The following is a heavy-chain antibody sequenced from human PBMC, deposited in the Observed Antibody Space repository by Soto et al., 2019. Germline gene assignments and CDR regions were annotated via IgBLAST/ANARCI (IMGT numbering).Heavy chain of an antibody. CDR2: IKSRADGGAT. CDR3: TAYIVAEATGYDH. V-gene: IGHV3-15*01. Sequence: EAQLVESGGGLVKPGGSLRLSCVASGFQFSNEWMSWVRQAPGKGLEWVGRIKSRADGGATSFATAVKGRFRISSDDSKNTLYLQQNNLQTDDAAVYYCTAYIVAEATGYDHWGQGTMVSVSS. J-gene: IGHJ5*02. D-gene: IGHD1-26*01. CDR1: GFQFSNEW.